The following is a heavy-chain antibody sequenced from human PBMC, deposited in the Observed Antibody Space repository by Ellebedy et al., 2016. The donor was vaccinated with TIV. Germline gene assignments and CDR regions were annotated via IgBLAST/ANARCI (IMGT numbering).Heavy chain of an antibody. J-gene: IGHJ6*04. Sequence: GESLKISCAASSFTFSAYTFNWVRQAPGKGLEWVSHITSGTHTTYYADSVKGRFTISRDNAKNSLFLQMNSLTVEDTAVYYCSREGSGWGDVWGKGTTVTVSS. V-gene: IGHV3-48*04. CDR2: ITSGTHTT. CDR3: SREGSGWGDV. D-gene: IGHD6-19*01. CDR1: SFTFSAYT.